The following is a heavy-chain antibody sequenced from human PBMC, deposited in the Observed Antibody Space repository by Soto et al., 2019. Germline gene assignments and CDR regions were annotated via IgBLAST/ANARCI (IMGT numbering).Heavy chain of an antibody. V-gene: IGHV1-3*01. Sequence: QVQLVQSGAEVKKHGASVKVSCKASGYTFTSYAMHWVRQAPGQRLEWMGWTNAGNGNTKYSQKFQGRVTITRDTSASTAYMELSSLRSEDTAGYYCARDQDCSSTSCYVGYYYYGMDVWGQGTTVTVSS. J-gene: IGHJ6*02. CDR1: GYTFTSYA. D-gene: IGHD2-2*01. CDR3: ARDQDCSSTSCYVGYYYYGMDV. CDR2: TNAGNGNT.